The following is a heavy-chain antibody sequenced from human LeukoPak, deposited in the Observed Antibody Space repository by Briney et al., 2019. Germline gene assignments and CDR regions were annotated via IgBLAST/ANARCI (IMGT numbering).Heavy chain of an antibody. J-gene: IGHJ4*02. V-gene: IGHV4-61*02. CDR2: IYTSGST. D-gene: IGHD2-2*01. Sequence: SETLSLTCTVSGGSISSGSYYWSWIRQPAGKGLEWIGRIYTSGSTNYNPSLKSRVTISVDTSKNQFPLKLSSVTAADTAVYYCARTYCSSTSCYGFFDYWGQGTLVTVSS. CDR3: ARTYCSSTSCYGFFDY. CDR1: GGSISSGSYY.